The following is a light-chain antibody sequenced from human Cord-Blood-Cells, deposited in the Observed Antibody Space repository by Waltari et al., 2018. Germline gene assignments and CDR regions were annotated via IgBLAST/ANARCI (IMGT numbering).Light chain of an antibody. J-gene: IGLJ1*01. Sequence: QSALTQPASVSGSPGKSITISCTGTSSDVGGYNYVSWYQQHPGKAPKLMIYDVSNRPSGVAYRVSGSKSGNTASLTISGLQAEDEADYYCSSYTSSSTLYVFGTGTKVTVL. CDR3: SSYTSSSTLYV. CDR1: SSDVGGYNY. V-gene: IGLV2-14*01. CDR2: DVS.